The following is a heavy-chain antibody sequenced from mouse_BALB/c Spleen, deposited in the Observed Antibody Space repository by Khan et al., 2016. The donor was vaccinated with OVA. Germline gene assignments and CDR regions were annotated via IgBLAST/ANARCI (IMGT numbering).Heavy chain of an antibody. CDR2: IWGGGGT. CDR3: ARAYYRYDGYYAMDY. V-gene: IGHV2-6-4*01. Sequence: QVQLKESGPGLVAPSQSLSITCTVSGFSLSRYNIHWVRQPPGKGLEWLGMIWGGGGTDYNSTLKSRLSLSKDNSKSQVFLKMNSLQTDDTAIYYCARAYYRYDGYYAMDYWGQGTSVTVSS. CDR1: GFSLSRYN. D-gene: IGHD2-14*01. J-gene: IGHJ4*01.